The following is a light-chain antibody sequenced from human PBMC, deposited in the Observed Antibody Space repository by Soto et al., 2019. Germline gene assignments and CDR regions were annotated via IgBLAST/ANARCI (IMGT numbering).Light chain of an antibody. V-gene: IGKV3-20*01. CDR3: QHYGSSPYT. J-gene: IGKJ2*01. CDR2: GAS. CDR1: QSVSSNY. Sequence: EIVLTQSSGTLSLSPGERATLSCRASQSVSSNYLAWYQQKPGQAPRPLIYGASSRATGIPDRFSGSGSGTDFTLTISRLEPEDFAVYYCQHYGSSPYTFDQGTKLEIK.